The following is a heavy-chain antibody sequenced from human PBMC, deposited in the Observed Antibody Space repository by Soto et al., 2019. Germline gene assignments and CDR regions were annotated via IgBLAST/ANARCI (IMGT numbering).Heavy chain of an antibody. J-gene: IGHJ4*02. CDR3: ARLMGVVTVVY. Sequence: QLQLQESGPGLVKPSETLSLTCSVSGGSISSTGHYWGWIRQPPGKGLEWIGNIYYAGSPYYNPSPKSRVTISVDTSKNHFSLALTSVTAADTAVYYCARLMGVVTVVYWGQGALVTVSS. D-gene: IGHD2-21*02. V-gene: IGHV4-39*02. CDR2: IYYAGSP. CDR1: GGSISSTGHY.